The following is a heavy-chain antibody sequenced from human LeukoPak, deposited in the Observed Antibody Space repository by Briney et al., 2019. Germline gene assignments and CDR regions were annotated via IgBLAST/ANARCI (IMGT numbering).Heavy chain of an antibody. CDR2: IGSSSSSI. CDR3: ARETSEAFDI. Sequence: VGSLRLSCAASGLTFDDYGMNWVRQAPGEGLEWVSSIGSSSSSIYYADSVKGRFTISRDNAKNSLYLQMNSLRGEDTAVYYCARETSEAFDIWGQGTMVTVSS. V-gene: IGHV3-21*01. CDR1: GLTFDDYG. J-gene: IGHJ3*02.